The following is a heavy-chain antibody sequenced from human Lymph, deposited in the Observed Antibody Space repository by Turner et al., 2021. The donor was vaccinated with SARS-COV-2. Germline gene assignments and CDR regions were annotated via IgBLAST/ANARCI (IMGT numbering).Heavy chain of an antibody. CDR3: ARHGNELGIQL. V-gene: IGHV4-59*08. CDR1: GGSISSYY. Sequence: QVQLQASGPGLVKPSETLSLTCTVSGGSISSYYWSWIRQPPGKGLEWIGYISNSGSINYNPSLKSRVTISLDTSKNQFSLKLSSVTAADTAVYYCARHGNELGIQLWGQGTLVTVSS. CDR2: ISNSGSI. D-gene: IGHD5-18*01. J-gene: IGHJ4*02.